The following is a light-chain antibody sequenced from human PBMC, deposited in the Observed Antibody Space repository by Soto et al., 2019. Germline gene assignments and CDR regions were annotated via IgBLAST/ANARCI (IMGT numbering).Light chain of an antibody. J-gene: IGLJ1*01. Sequence: QSVLTQPASVSGSPGQPITISCTGTSSYVGGYNYVSWYQQHPGKAPKLMIYDVSNRPSGVSNRFSGSKSGNTASLTISGLQAEDEADYYCSSYTSSSSYGCGTGTKVTVL. CDR1: SSYVGGYNY. CDR2: DVS. V-gene: IGLV2-14*01. CDR3: SSYTSSSSYG.